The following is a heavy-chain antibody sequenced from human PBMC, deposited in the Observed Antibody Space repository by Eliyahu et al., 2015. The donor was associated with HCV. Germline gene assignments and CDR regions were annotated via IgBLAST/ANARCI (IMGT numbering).Heavy chain of an antibody. CDR2: INHSGTT. CDR3: ARVGSLAAGLSS. D-gene: IGHD6-13*01. V-gene: IGHV4-34*01. Sequence: QLQQWGAGLLKPSETLSLTCALYGGSFSTYYWSWIRQPPGKGLEWIGEINHSGTTNYNPSLKSRVTISVDTSKNQFSLAAEPCDRPGPGGYFCARVGSLAAGLSSWGQGTLVTVSS. CDR1: GGSFSTYY. J-gene: IGHJ5*02.